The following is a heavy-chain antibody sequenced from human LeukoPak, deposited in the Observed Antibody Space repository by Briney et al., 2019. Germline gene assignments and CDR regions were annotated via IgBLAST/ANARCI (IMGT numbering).Heavy chain of an antibody. CDR1: GFNFSTHT. J-gene: IGHJ3*02. Sequence: PGGSLRLSCAASGFNFSTHTMNWVRQAPGKGLEWVSSISKSSTYIYYTASVKGRSTISRDSAKNSLYLQMNSLRAEDTAVYYCARDLFDFYTWGSYGSFDIWGQGTMVTVSS. D-gene: IGHD3-16*01. V-gene: IGHV3-21*01. CDR3: ARDLFDFYTWGSYGSFDI. CDR2: ISKSSTYI.